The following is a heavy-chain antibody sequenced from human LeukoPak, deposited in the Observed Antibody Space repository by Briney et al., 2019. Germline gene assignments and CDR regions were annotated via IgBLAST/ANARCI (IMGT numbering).Heavy chain of an antibody. D-gene: IGHD5-18*01. CDR3: ARGVDVHEYTYGTFDY. Sequence: ASVKVSCKASGYTFTSNYIHWVRRAPRQGLQWMGIINPSAGTTTYAQRFQGRVTMTRDTSTSTVYMELSSLRSEDTAVYYCARGVDVHEYTYGTFDYWGQGTLVTVSS. V-gene: IGHV1-46*01. CDR1: GYTFTSNY. J-gene: IGHJ4*02. CDR2: INPSAGTT.